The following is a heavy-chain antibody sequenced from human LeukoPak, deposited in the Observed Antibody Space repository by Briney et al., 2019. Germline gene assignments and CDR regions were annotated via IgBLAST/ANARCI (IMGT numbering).Heavy chain of an antibody. J-gene: IGHJ4*02. V-gene: IGHV3-30*04. CDR2: ISYDGSNK. Sequence: PGRSLRLSCAASGFTFSSYAMHWVRQAPGKGLEWVAVISYDGSNKYYADSVKGRFTISRDNSKNTLYLQMNSLRAEDTAVYYCARASGQWLVPYFDYWGQGTLVTVSS. CDR1: GFTFSSYA. D-gene: IGHD6-19*01. CDR3: ARASGQWLVPYFDY.